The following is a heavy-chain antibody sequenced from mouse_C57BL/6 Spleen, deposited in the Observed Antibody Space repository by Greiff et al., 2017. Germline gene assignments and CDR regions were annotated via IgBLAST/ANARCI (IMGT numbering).Heavy chain of an antibody. CDR1: GYTFTSYW. J-gene: IGHJ1*03. D-gene: IGHD1-1*01. Sequence: QVQLQQPGAELVKPGASVKMSCKASGYTFTSYWITWVKQRPGQGLEWIGDIYPGSGSTNYNEKFKSKATLTVDTSSSTAYMQLSSLTSEDAAVYYGARPYYGSSPYWYFDVWGTGTTVTVSS. V-gene: IGHV1-55*01. CDR3: ARPYYGSSPYWYFDV. CDR2: IYPGSGST.